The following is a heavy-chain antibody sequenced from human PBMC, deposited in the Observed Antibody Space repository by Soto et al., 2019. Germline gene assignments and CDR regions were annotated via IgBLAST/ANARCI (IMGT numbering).Heavy chain of an antibody. CDR3: ALHPCYGLGSYSFDY. D-gene: IGHD3-10*01. CDR2: IYWDDDK. Sequence: QITLKESGPTLVRPTQTLTLTCTFSGFSLTTSGVGVGWIRQPPGKALEWLAVIYWDDDKRYSSSLKSRLTSTKDASKNQVVLTMTNKVPVDTATYDCALHPCYGLGSYSFDYWGQGTLVTVSS. V-gene: IGHV2-5*02. J-gene: IGHJ4*02. CDR1: GFSLTTSGVG.